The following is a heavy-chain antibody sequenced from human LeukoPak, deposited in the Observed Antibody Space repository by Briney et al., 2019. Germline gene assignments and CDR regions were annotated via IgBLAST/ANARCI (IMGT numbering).Heavy chain of an antibody. Sequence: GGSLRLSCAASGFTFSSYSMNWVRQAPGKGLEWVSSISSSSSYIYYADSVKGRFIISRDNAKNSLYLQMNSLRAEDTAVYYCARVGGYSSSSYYWGQGTLVTVSS. J-gene: IGHJ4*02. CDR3: ARVGGYSSSSYY. CDR1: GFTFSSYS. D-gene: IGHD6-13*01. CDR2: ISSSSSYI. V-gene: IGHV3-21*01.